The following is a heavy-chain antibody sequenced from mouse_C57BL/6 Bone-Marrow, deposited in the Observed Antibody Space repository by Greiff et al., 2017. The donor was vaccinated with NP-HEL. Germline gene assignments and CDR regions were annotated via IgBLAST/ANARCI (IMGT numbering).Heavy chain of an antibody. CDR1: GYTFTSYW. CDR3: AKISYGNCVAY. J-gene: IGHJ3*01. V-gene: IGHV1-7*01. CDR2: INPSSGYT. Sequence: VQLQQSGAELAKPGASVKLSCKASGYTFTSYWMHWVKQRPGQGLEWIGYINPSSGYTKYNQKFKDKATLTADKSSSTAYMQLSSLTYEDSAVFYCAKISYGNCVAYWGQGTLVTLSA. D-gene: IGHD2-1*01.